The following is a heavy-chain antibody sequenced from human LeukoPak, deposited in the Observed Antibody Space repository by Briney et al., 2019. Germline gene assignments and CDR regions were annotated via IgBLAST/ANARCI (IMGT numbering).Heavy chain of an antibody. CDR3: ASTSSGYDSPFDY. V-gene: IGHV1-2*02. Sequence: ASVKVSCKASGYTFTGYYMHWVRQAPGQGLEWMGWINPNSGGTNYAQKFRGRVTMTRDTSISTAYMELSRLRSDDTAVYYCASTSSGYDSPFDYWGQGTLVTVSS. D-gene: IGHD5-12*01. CDR1: GYTFTGYY. CDR2: INPNSGGT. J-gene: IGHJ4*02.